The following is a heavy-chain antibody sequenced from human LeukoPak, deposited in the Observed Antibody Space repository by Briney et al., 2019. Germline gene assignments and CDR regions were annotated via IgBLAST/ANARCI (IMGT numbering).Heavy chain of an antibody. CDR1: GGSISSGGYS. CDR2: IYHSGST. J-gene: IGHJ4*02. D-gene: IGHD3-10*01. CDR3: ARNSWFAPYYFDY. V-gene: IGHV4-30-2*01. Sequence: SQTLSLTCAVSGGSISSGGYSWSWIRQPPGKGLEWIGYIYHSGSTYYNPSLKSRVTIAVDRSKNQCPLKLSSVTAADTAVYYCARNSWFAPYYFDYWGQGTLVTVSS.